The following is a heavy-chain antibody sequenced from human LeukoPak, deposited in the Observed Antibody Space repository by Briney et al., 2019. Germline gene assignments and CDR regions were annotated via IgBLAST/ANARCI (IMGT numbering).Heavy chain of an antibody. J-gene: IGHJ4*02. CDR1: GFTFTSYW. Sequence: GGALRLSCAASGFTFTSYWMSWVRQAPGKGLEWVANIEHDGGEKYYVDSVKGRFTISRDNAKNSLYLQMDCLRADDTAVYYCARDRSLDYWGQGTLVTVSS. V-gene: IGHV3-7*04. CDR2: IEHDGGEK. CDR3: ARDRSLDY.